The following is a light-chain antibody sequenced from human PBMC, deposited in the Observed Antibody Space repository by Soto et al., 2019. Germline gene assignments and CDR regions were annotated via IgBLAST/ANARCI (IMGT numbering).Light chain of an antibody. Sequence: DIQMTQSPSTLSGSIGDRVTITCRASQSVDSWLAWYQQKPGKAPMLLIYEASSLQSGVPSRFSGSRSGTEFTLTISSLQPDDLASYYCQQYDHYPITFGQGTRLEIK. J-gene: IGKJ5*01. CDR1: QSVDSW. V-gene: IGKV1-5*03. CDR3: QQYDHYPIT. CDR2: EAS.